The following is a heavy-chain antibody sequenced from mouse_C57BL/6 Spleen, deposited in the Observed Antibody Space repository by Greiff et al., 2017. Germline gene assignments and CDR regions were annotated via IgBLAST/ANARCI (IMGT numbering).Heavy chain of an antibody. CDR2: IHPNSGST. Sequence: QVQLKQPGAELVKPGASVKLSCKASGYTFTSYWMHWVKQRPGQGLEWIGMIHPNSGSTNYNEKFKSKATLTVDKSSSTAYMQLSSLTSEDSAVYYCARIYYGYDGIDYWGQGTTLTVSS. CDR1: GYTFTSYW. V-gene: IGHV1-64*01. J-gene: IGHJ2*01. CDR3: ARIYYGYDGIDY. D-gene: IGHD2-2*01.